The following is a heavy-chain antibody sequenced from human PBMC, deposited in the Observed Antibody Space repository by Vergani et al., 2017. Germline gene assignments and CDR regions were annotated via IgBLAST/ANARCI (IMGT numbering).Heavy chain of an antibody. CDR3: AGEGVDYGDYGLYCYGMDV. J-gene: IGHJ6*02. V-gene: IGHV4-30-4*01. D-gene: IGHD4-17*01. CDR2: IYYSGST. Sequence: QVQLQESGPGLVKPSQTLSLTCTVSGCSISSCAYYWSWLPQPPGMGLECIGYIYYSGSTYYNPSLKSRVTISVDTSKNQFSLKLSSVTAADTAVYYCAGEGVDYGDYGLYCYGMDVWGQGTTVTVSS. CDR1: GCSISSCAYY.